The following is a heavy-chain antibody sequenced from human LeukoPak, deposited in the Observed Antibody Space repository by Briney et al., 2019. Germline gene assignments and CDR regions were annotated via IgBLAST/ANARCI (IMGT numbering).Heavy chain of an antibody. CDR2: IYYSGST. CDR3: ARGILPAATRGWFDP. V-gene: IGHV4-31*03. J-gene: IGHJ5*02. D-gene: IGHD2-2*01. CDR1: GGSISSGGYY. Sequence: SQTLSLTCTVSGGSISSGGYYWSWIRQHPGKGLEWIGYIYYSGSTYYNPSLKSRVTISVDASKNQFYLKLSSVTAADTAVYYCARGILPAATRGWFDPWGQGTLVTVSS.